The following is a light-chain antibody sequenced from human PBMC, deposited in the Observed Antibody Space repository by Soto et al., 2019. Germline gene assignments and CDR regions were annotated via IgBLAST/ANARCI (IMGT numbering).Light chain of an antibody. CDR2: GAS. V-gene: IGKV3-15*01. Sequence: EVVMTQSPATLSVSPGERVTLSCRSSQSVADNLAWFQQKPGQGPRLLIYGASTRATGIPARFSGSGSETDFTLTVSSLRSEDSAVYYCQQYNSYLGTFGQGTKVEIK. CDR3: QQYNSYLGT. CDR1: QSVADN. J-gene: IGKJ1*01.